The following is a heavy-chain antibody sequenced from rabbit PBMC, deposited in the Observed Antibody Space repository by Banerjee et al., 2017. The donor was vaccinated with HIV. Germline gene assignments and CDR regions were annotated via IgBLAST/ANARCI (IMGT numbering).Heavy chain of an antibody. V-gene: IGHV1S40*01. Sequence: QSLEESGGGLVQPEGSLTLTCKAAGFDFSSSYYMCWVRQAPGKGPEWIACIDSGSSGFTYFASWAKGRFTISKTASTTVTLHMTSLTAADTATYFCARDTSSSFSSYGMDLWGPGTLVTVS. CDR2: IDSGSSGFT. CDR3: ARDTSSSFSSYGMDL. D-gene: IGHD1-1*01. J-gene: IGHJ6*01. CDR1: GFDFSSSYY.